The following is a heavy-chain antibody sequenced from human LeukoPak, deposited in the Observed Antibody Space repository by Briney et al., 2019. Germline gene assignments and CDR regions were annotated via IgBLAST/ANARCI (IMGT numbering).Heavy chain of an antibody. D-gene: IGHD5-12*01. Sequence: GASVKVSCKASGGSFTSYAISWVRQAPGQGLEWMGGIIPLFGMANYPQKFQGRVTITTDESTSTAYMELSSLKSEDTAVYYCATRVASRSYYFYYVDVWGKGTTVTVSS. V-gene: IGHV1-69*05. J-gene: IGHJ6*03. CDR2: IIPLFGMA. CDR1: GGSFTSYA. CDR3: ATRVASRSYYFYYVDV.